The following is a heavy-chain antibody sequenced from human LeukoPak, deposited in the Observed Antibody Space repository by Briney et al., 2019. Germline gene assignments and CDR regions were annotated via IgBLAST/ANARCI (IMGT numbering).Heavy chain of an antibody. CDR1: GFTFDDYA. J-gene: IGHJ6*02. V-gene: IGHV3-21*01. D-gene: IGHD6-13*01. CDR3: AREGPAAGTFYYYGMDV. Sequence: GRSLRLSCAASGFTFDDYAMHWVRQAPAKGLEWVSSISSGSSYIYSADSVKGRFTISRDNAKNSLFLQMNSLRAEDTAVYYCAREGPAAGTFYYYGMDVWGQGTTVTVSS. CDR2: ISSGSSYI.